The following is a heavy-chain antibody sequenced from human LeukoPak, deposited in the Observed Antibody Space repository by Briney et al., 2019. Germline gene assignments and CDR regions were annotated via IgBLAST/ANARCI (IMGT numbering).Heavy chain of an antibody. CDR1: GYTFTSYD. J-gene: IGHJ4*02. Sequence: ASVKVSCKASGYTFTSYDINWVRQATGQGLEWMGWMNPNSGNTGYAQKFQGRVTVTRNTSISTAYMELSSLRSEDTAVYYCGVDYGEILFDYWGQGTLVTVSS. CDR2: MNPNSGNT. D-gene: IGHD4-17*01. V-gene: IGHV1-8*01. CDR3: GVDYGEILFDY.